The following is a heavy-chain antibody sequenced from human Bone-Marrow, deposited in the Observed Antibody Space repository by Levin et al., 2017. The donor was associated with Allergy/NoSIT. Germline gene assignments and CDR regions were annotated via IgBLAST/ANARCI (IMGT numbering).Heavy chain of an antibody. J-gene: IGHJ4*02. CDR3: ARGNHYGSGDDY. Sequence: RGESLKISCAASGFTFDDYGMSWVRQAPGKGLEWVSGINWNGGSTGYADSVKGRFTISRDNAKNSLYLQMNSLRAEDTALYYCARGNHYGSGDDYWGQGTLVTVSS. D-gene: IGHD3-10*01. V-gene: IGHV3-20*04. CDR1: GFTFDDYG. CDR2: INWNGGST.